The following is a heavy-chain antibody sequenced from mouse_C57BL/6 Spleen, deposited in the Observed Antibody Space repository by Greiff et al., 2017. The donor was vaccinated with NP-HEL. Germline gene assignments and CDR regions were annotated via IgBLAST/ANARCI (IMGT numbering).Heavy chain of an antibody. V-gene: IGHV5-4*01. J-gene: IGHJ2*01. D-gene: IGHD1-1*01. CDR3: ARDGYYGSSSFFDY. CDR2: ISDGGSYT. CDR1: GFTFSSYA. Sequence: EVKLVESGGGLVKPGGSLKLSCAASGFTFSSYAMSWVRQTPEKRLEWVATISDGGSYTYYPDNVKGRVTISRDNAKNNLYLQMSHLKSEDTAMYYCARDGYYGSSSFFDYWGQGTTLTVSS.